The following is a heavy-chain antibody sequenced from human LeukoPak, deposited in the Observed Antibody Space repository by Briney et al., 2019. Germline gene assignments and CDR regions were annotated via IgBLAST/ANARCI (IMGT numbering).Heavy chain of an antibody. D-gene: IGHD6-19*01. Sequence: PGGSLRLSCTASGFTFSRFAMIWVRQVPGQGLEWVSATDGSGTKTYYRDSVKGRFTISRDNSNNIVFLHMSSLRAEDSAIYYCAKALSSEWLTPENWGQGTLVTVSP. CDR1: GFTFSRFA. V-gene: IGHV3-23*01. CDR2: TDGSGTKT. CDR3: AKALSSEWLTPEN. J-gene: IGHJ4*02.